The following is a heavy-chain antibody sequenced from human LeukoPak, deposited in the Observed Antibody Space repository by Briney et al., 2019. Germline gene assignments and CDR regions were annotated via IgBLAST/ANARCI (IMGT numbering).Heavy chain of an antibody. CDR2: ISGSGGST. Sequence: AGGSLRLSCAASGFTFSSYAMSWVRQAPGKGLEWVSAISGSGGSTYYADSVKGRFTISRDNSKNTLYLQMNSLRAEDTAVYYCAKWLGATNYFDYWGQGTLVTVSS. V-gene: IGHV3-23*01. CDR1: GFTFSSYA. J-gene: IGHJ4*02. CDR3: AKWLGATNYFDY. D-gene: IGHD1-26*01.